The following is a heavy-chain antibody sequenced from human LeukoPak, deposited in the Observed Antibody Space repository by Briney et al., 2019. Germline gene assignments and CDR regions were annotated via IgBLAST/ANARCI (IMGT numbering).Heavy chain of an antibody. CDR1: GYSFPTYW. V-gene: IGHV5-51*01. D-gene: IGHD6-19*01. J-gene: IGHJ4*02. Sequence: GESLKISCKGSGYSFPTYWIGWVRQMPGKGLECMGIIYPDDSDTRYSPSFEGQVTISADKSISTAYLQWGSLKASDTAMYYCARRRGYSSGWATSGPYYFDYWGQGTLVTVSS. CDR2: IYPDDSDT. CDR3: ARRRGYSSGWATSGPYYFDY.